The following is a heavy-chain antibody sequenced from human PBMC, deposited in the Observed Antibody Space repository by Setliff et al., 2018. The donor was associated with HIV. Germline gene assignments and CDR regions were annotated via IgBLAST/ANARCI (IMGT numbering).Heavy chain of an antibody. CDR2: ICDSGIT. D-gene: IGHD5-12*01. Sequence: SETLSLTCTVSGGSISSYCWSWIRQPPGKGLEWIGYICDSGITKYSPSLKSRVTISVDRSKNQFSLKLGSVTAADTAMYYCARDGYNYYAFDIWGQGTMVTVSS. CDR3: ARDGYNYYAFDI. V-gene: IGHV4-59*12. CDR1: GGSISSYC. J-gene: IGHJ3*02.